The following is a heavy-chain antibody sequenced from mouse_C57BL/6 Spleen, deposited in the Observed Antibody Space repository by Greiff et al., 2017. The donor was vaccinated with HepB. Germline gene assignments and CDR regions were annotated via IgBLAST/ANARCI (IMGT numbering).Heavy chain of an antibody. J-gene: IGHJ1*03. CDR1: GYTFTSYW. CDR3: ARSGYYGSSLPYWYFDV. D-gene: IGHD1-1*01. CDR2: IHPNSGST. V-gene: IGHV1-64*01. Sequence: QVQLQQSGAELVKPGASVKLSCKASGYTFTSYWMHWVKQRPGQGLEWIGMIHPNSGSTNYNEKFKSKATLTVDKSSSTAYMQLSSLTSEDSAVYYCARSGYYGSSLPYWYFDVWGTGTTVTVSS.